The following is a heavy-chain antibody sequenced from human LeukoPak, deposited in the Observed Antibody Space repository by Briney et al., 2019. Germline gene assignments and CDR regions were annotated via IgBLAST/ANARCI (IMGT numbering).Heavy chain of an antibody. Sequence: GESLKISCKGSGYNFTNYWISWVRQMPGKGLEWMGTIDPSDSYNNYSPSSQGHVTISADKSISTAYLQWSSLKASDTATYYCARAYSRSRFDYWGQGTLVTVSS. CDR2: IDPSDSYN. CDR3: ARAYSRSRFDY. J-gene: IGHJ4*02. V-gene: IGHV5-10-1*01. CDR1: GYNFTNYW. D-gene: IGHD6-6*01.